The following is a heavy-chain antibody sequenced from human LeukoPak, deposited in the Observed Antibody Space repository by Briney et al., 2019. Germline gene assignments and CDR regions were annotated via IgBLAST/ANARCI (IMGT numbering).Heavy chain of an antibody. V-gene: IGHV1-2*02. CDR3: ARANALYCSSTSCLFDY. J-gene: IGHJ4*02. CDR2: INPSSGGT. Sequence: ASVKVSCKASGFTFTGYYMHWVRQAPGQGLEWMAWINPSSGGTYYAQNFHDRITMTRDTSISTAYMELSRLRSDDTAIYYCARANALYCSSTSCLFDYWGQGTLVTVSS. D-gene: IGHD2-2*01. CDR1: GFTFTGYY.